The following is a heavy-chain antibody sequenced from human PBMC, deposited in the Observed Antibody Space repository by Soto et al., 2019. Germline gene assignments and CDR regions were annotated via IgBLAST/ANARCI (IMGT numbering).Heavy chain of an antibody. J-gene: IGHJ6*03. CDR3: ATKTSNYYYYMDV. CDR2: FDPEDGGT. D-gene: IGHD6-6*01. CDR1: GYTLTELS. Sequence: VKVSCKVSGYTLTELSMHWVRQAPGKGLEWMGGFDPEDGGTIYAQKFQGRVTMTEDTSTDTAYMELSSLRSEDTAVYYCATKTSNYYYYMDVWGKGTTVTVSS. V-gene: IGHV1-24*01.